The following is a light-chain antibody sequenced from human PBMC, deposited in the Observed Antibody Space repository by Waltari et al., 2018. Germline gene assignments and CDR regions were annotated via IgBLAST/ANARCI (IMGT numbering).Light chain of an antibody. CDR3: QQYGSSPRT. CDR2: AAS. Sequence: DIVFTQSPGTLSFSPGDRATLSCRASQSVRTNSLAWYQPKPGQAPRLLIYAASSRATGIPDTFSGSGSGTDFTLTISRLEPEDFAVYYCQQYGSSPRTFGQGTKVEIK. CDR1: QSVRTNS. V-gene: IGKV3-20*01. J-gene: IGKJ1*01.